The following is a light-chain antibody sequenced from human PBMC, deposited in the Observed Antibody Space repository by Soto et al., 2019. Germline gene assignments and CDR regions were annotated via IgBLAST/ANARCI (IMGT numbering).Light chain of an antibody. V-gene: IGLV1-47*01. CDR1: SSNIGSNY. Sequence: QSVLTQPPSASGTPGQRVTISCSGSSSNIGSNYVVWYQHLPGTAPNLLIYRNNQQPSGVHDRFSGSKSGTAASLAISGLRYDDETDYYCAAWDDILGAVVFGGGTKLTVL. CDR3: AAWDDILGAVV. CDR2: RNN. J-gene: IGLJ2*01.